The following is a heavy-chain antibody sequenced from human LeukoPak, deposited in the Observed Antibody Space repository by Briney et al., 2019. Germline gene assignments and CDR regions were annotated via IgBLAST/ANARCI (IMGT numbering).Heavy chain of an antibody. D-gene: IGHD6-13*01. CDR1: GFTFSTFG. CDR2: IRYDGSNK. V-gene: IGHV3-30*02. J-gene: IGHJ2*01. Sequence: PGGSLRLSCAASGFAASGFTFSTFGMHWVRQAPGKGLEWVAFIRYDGSNKYYADSVKGRFTISRDDSKNTLYLQMNSLRAEDTAVYYCARAAYSSTWYSRYFDLWGRGTLVTVSS. CDR3: ARAAYSSTWYSRYFDL.